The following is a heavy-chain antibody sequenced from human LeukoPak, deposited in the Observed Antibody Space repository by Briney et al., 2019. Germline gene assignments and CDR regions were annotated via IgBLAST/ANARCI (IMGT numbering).Heavy chain of an antibody. CDR2: INSASNFI. V-gene: IGHV3-21*01. CDR1: GFTFSNAW. Sequence: SGGSLRLSCAASGFTFSNAWMSWVRQAPGKGLEWVSSINSASNFIYYADSVKGRFTISRDNAKNSLYLQMSSLKVEDTAVYYCARDSPYYFDSSGDYVSDYWGQGALVTVSS. J-gene: IGHJ4*02. CDR3: ARDSPYYFDSSGDYVSDY. D-gene: IGHD3-22*01.